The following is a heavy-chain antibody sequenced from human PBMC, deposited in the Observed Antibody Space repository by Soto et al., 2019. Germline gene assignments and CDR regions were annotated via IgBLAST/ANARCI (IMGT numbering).Heavy chain of an antibody. CDR1: GGTFGSQG. Sequence: ASVKVSCKASGGTFGSQGIAWVRQAPGQGLEWMGGFIAMLGTPTYAKKVQGRATISADESLTSSYLELRSLRSEDTGVYFCARGAMANFDYWGQGTVVTVS. D-gene: IGHD5-18*01. V-gene: IGHV1-69*13. CDR3: ARGAMANFDY. J-gene: IGHJ4*02. CDR2: FIAMLGTP.